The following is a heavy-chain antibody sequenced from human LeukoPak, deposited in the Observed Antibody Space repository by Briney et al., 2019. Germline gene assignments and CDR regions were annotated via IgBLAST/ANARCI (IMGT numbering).Heavy chain of an antibody. CDR2: INHSGST. CDR1: GGSFSGYY. V-gene: IGHV4-34*01. J-gene: IGHJ5*02. CDR3: ARVRAWWDSSGSTTFNWFDP. Sequence: SETLSLTCAVYGGSFSGYYWSWIRQPPGKGLEWIGEINHSGSTNYNPSLKSRVTISVDTSKNQFSLKLSSVTAADTAVYYCARVRAWWDSSGSTTFNWFDPWGQGTLVTVSS. D-gene: IGHD3-22*01.